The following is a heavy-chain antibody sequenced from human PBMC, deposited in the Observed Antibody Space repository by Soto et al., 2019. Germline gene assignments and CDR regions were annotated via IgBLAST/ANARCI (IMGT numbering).Heavy chain of an antibody. V-gene: IGHV4-34*01. CDR2: INHTGGS. CDR3: AREVGYYSATRRNLYFDY. J-gene: IGHJ4*02. CDR1: VGSFSGYY. Sequence: SETLSLTCSVSVGSFSGYYWSWVRQTPGKGLEWIGDINHTGGSNYNPSLKSRVMISVDTAKTQFSLNVTSVTAADTAVYYCAREVGYYSATRRNLYFDYWGPGTLVTVSS. D-gene: IGHD2-2*01.